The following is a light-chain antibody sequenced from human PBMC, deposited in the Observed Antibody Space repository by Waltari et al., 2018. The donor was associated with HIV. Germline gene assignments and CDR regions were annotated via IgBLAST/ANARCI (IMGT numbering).Light chain of an antibody. CDR3: QQSRSFPFT. V-gene: IGKV1D-12*01. J-gene: IGKJ2*01. CDR2: ATV. Sequence: DIQMTQSPSSVSASVGDRVTITCRASQDIHTWLAWYQQKPGRVPKLLIYATVNLESEVPSRFSGSGSGTDVTLTVSNLQPEDFATYYCQQSRSFPFTFGQGTKLEIK. CDR1: QDIHTW.